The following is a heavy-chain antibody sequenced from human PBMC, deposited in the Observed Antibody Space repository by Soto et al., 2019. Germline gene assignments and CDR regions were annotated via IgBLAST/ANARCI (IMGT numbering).Heavy chain of an antibody. CDR2: MNTNSGNT. CDR1: GYTFTSYD. V-gene: IGHV1-8*01. Sequence: QVQLVQSGAEVKKPGASVKVSCKASGYTFTSYDINWVRQATGQGLEWMGWMNTNSGNTGYAKKFQGRVTMTRNTSISTAYMELSSLRSEDTAVYYCARGGYYGDYYYYDGMDVWGQGTTVTVSS. J-gene: IGHJ6*02. CDR3: ARGGYYGDYYYYDGMDV. D-gene: IGHD4-17*01.